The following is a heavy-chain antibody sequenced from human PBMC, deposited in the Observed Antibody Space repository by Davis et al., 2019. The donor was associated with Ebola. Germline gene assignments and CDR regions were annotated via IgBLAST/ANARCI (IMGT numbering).Heavy chain of an antibody. V-gene: IGHV3-23*01. CDR2: ISGSGGST. CDR3: AKVGGGGDYG. J-gene: IGHJ4*02. Sequence: GESLKISCAASGFTFSSYAMSWVRQAPGKGLEWVSAISGSGGSTYYADSVKGRFTISRDNSKNTPYLQMNSLRAEDTAVYYCAKVGGGGDYGWGQGTLVTVSS. D-gene: IGHD4-17*01. CDR1: GFTFSSYA.